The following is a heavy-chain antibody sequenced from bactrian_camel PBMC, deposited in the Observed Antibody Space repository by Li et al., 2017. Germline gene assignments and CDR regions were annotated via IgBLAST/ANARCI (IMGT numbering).Heavy chain of an antibody. Sequence: HVQLVESGGGSVQAGGSLRLSCAFSGYTYSGHCMGWFRQAPGKEREGVAVIAGSGSPGYADSVKGRFTISQNKAKNTVYLQMNNLQPEDTATYYCAEGRSSRGEHCYSLNYWGQGTQVTVSS. V-gene: IGHV3S1*01. J-gene: IGHJ4*01. D-gene: IGHD1*01. CDR1: GYTYSGHC. CDR2: VIAGSGSP. CDR3: AEGRSSRGEHCYSLNY.